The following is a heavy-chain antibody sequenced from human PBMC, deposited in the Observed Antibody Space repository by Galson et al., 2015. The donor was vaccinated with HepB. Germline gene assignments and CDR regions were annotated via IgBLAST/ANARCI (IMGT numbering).Heavy chain of an antibody. CDR3: ARDRSSAWFDP. Sequence: SLRLSCAASGFTFSSYAMHWVRQAPGKGLEWVAVISYDGSNKYYADSVKGRFTISRDNSKNTLYLQMNSLRAEDTAVYYCARDRSSAWFDPWGQGTLVTVSS. V-gene: IGHV3-30*04. J-gene: IGHJ5*02. D-gene: IGHD6-25*01. CDR1: GFTFSSYA. CDR2: ISYDGSNK.